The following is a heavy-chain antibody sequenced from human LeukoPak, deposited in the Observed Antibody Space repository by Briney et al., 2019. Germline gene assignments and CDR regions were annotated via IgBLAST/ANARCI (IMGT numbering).Heavy chain of an antibody. CDR3: ARESSGSYRIDY. Sequence: SATLSLTCSVSGGSISSSSYYWGWIRQPPGKGLEWIGNIYYSGSTYYNPSLKSRVTISVDTSKNQFSLKLSSVTAADTAVYYCARESSGSYRIDYWGQGTLVTVSS. J-gene: IGHJ4*02. CDR2: IYYSGST. D-gene: IGHD1-26*01. V-gene: IGHV4-39*07. CDR1: GGSISSSSYY.